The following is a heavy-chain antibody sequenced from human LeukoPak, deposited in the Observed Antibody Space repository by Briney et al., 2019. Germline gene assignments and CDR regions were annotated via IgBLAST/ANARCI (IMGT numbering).Heavy chain of an antibody. V-gene: IGHV4-34*01. D-gene: IGHD3-10*01. CDR1: GGSFSGYY. J-gene: IGHJ4*02. CDR3: ARAIGYYYGSGSYYYFDY. Sequence: PSETLSLTCAVYGGSFSGYYWSWIRQPPGKGLEWIGEINHSGSTNYNPSLKSRVTISVDTSKNQFSLKLSSVTAADTAVYYCARAIGYYYGSGSYYYFDYWAREPWSPSPQ. CDR2: INHSGST.